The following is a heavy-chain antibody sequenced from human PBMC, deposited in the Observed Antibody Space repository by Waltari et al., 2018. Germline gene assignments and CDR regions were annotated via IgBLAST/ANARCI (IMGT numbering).Heavy chain of an antibody. CDR2: ISWTSGNI. CDR1: GFTFDDYA. D-gene: IGHD1-26*01. Sequence: CAASGFTFDDYAMHWVRQAPGKGLEWVSGISWTSGNIGYADSVKGRFTSSRDNAKNSLYLQMNSLRTGDTALYYCAKGHSGSYGLDSWGQGTLVTVSP. J-gene: IGHJ4*02. CDR3: AKGHSGSYGLDS. V-gene: IGHV3-9*01.